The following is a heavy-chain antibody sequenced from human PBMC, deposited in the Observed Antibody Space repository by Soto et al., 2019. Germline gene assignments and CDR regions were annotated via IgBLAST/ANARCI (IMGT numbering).Heavy chain of an antibody. D-gene: IGHD7-27*01. V-gene: IGHV3-74*01. J-gene: IGHJ3*02. Sequence: GGSLRLSCAASGFTVSTYWMYWVRQAPGKGLVWVSRINNYGSSTNYADSVKGRFTISRDNAKNTLFLQMNSLRVEDTAVYYCARNFLGGLDIWGQGTTVTVSS. CDR2: INNYGSST. CDR1: GFTVSTYW. CDR3: ARNFLGGLDI.